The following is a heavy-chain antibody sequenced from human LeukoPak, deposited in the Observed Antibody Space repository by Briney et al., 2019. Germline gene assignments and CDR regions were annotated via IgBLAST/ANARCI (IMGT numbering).Heavy chain of an antibody. V-gene: IGHV4-34*01. CDR2: INHSGST. CDR3: ARLADSSAWRPGYFDF. Sequence: SETLSLTCAVYGGSFSGYYWSWIRQPPGKGLEWIGEINHSGSTNYNLSLKSRVTISVDTSGNSFSLKLSAVTAADTAVYFCARLADSSAWRPGYFDFWGQGTLVTVSS. J-gene: IGHJ4*02. D-gene: IGHD6-13*01. CDR1: GGSFSGYY.